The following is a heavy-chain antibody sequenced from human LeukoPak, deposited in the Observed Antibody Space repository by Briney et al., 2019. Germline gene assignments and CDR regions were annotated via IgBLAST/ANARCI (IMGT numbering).Heavy chain of an antibody. CDR1: GVSVSSFY. Sequence: SETLSLTCSLSGVSVSSFYWSWIRQPPGKGLEWIGYIYNSGSTNYNPSLESRLTISVDTSKNQISLRLSSVTAADTAVYYCARAGAGYSFDYWGQGTLVTVSS. CDR2: IYNSGST. D-gene: IGHD5-18*01. V-gene: IGHV4-59*02. CDR3: ARAGAGYSFDY. J-gene: IGHJ4*02.